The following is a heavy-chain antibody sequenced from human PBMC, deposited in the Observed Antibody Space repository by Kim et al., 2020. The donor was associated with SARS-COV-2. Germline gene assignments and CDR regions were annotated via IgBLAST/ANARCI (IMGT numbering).Heavy chain of an antibody. D-gene: IGHD6-13*01. CDR2: INSDGSST. CDR1: GFTFSSYW. V-gene: IGHV3-74*01. J-gene: IGHJ4*02. CDR3: ARDSAGSSWYSIPSYTFDY. Sequence: GGSLRLSCAASGFTFSSYWMHWVRQAPGKGLVWVSRINSDGSSTSYADSVKGRFTISRDNAKNTLYLQMNSLRAEDTAVYYCARDSAGSSWYSIPSYTFDYWGQGTLVTVSS.